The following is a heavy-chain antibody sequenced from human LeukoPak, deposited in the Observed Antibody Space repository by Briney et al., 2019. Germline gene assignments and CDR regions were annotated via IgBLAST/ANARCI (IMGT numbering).Heavy chain of an antibody. CDR3: ARGSLAARLNLWVDY. V-gene: IGHV4-61*02. Sequence: SQTLSLTCTVSGGSISSGSYYWSWIRQPAGKGLEWIRRIYTSGGTNYNPSLKSRATISVDTSTNQFYLKLSSATAANTAVYYCARGSLAARLNLWVDYWGQGTLVTVSS. J-gene: IGHJ4*02. D-gene: IGHD6-6*01. CDR1: GGSISSGSYY. CDR2: IYTSGGT.